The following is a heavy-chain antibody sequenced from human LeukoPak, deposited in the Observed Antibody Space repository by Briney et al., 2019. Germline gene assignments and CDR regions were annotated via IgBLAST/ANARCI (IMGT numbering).Heavy chain of an antibody. CDR3: AREMATIRGNWFDP. J-gene: IGHJ5*02. D-gene: IGHD5-24*01. CDR2: ISAYNGNT. Sequence: ASVTVSCKASGYTFTGYYMHWVRQAPGQGLEWMGWISAYNGNTNYAQKLQGRVTMTTDTSTSTAYMELRSLRSDDTAVYYCAREMATIRGNWFDPWGQGTLVTVSS. V-gene: IGHV1-18*04. CDR1: GYTFTGYY.